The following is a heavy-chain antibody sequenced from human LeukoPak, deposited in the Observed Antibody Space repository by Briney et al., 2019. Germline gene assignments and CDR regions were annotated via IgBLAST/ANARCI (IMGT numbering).Heavy chain of an antibody. CDR2: INPNSGGT. D-gene: IGHD1-1*01. V-gene: IGHV1-2*02. CDR3: ARVIRERHGAFDI. J-gene: IGHJ3*02. CDR1: GYTFPDYL. Sequence: ASVTVSCKASGYTFPDYLLPGVGQAPGQGLGGRGWINPNSGGTNYAQKFQGRVTMTRDTSISTAYMELSRLRSDDTAVYYCARVIRERHGAFDIWGQGTMVTVSS.